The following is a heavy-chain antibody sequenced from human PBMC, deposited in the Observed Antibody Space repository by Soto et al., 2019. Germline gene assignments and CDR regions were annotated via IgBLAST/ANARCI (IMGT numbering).Heavy chain of an antibody. CDR1: GFSLSNARMG. CDR2: IFSNDEK. J-gene: IGHJ4*02. V-gene: IGHV2-26*01. Sequence: QVTLKESGPVLVKPTENLTLTCTVSGFSLSNARMGVSWIRQPPGKALEWLAHIFSNDEKSYSTSLKSRLTISKDTSKSQVVLTMTNMDPVDTATYYCARTSSLYYYGSGPIDYWGQGTLVTVSS. D-gene: IGHD3-10*01. CDR3: ARTSSLYYYGSGPIDY.